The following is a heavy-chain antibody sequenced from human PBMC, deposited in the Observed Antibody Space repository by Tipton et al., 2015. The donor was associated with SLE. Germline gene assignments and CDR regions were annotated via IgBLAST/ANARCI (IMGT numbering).Heavy chain of an antibody. Sequence: QSGAEVKKPGASVKVSCKASGYTFITNYLHWVRQAPGQGLEWMGIIDPNGGSTTYAQKFQGRVTMTRDTSTSTVYMELSSLRSEDTAVYYCARGEAMITWGQGTLVTVSS. CDR1: GYTFITNY. CDR3: ARGEAMIT. CDR2: IDPNGGST. J-gene: IGHJ5*02. V-gene: IGHV1-46*01. D-gene: IGHD5-12*01.